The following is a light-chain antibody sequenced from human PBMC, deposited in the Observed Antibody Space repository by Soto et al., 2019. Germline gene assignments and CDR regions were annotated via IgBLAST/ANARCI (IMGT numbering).Light chain of an antibody. CDR3: LQGTHWPPYT. V-gene: IGKV2-30*02. CDR1: QSLVHSDGSTY. CDR2: KVS. Sequence: DVVLTQSPLSLPVTLGQPASISCRSSQSLVHSDGSTYLSWFHQRPGQSPRRLIYKVSNRDYGVTDRFCGSGSGTDGTLIISRVEAEDVGVYYSLQGTHWPPYTFGQGTKVEIK. J-gene: IGKJ2*01.